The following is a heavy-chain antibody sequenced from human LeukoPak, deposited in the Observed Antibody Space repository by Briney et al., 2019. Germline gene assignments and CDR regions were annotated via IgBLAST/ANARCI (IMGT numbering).Heavy chain of an antibody. CDR1: GGSISSSSRY. CDR3: ARHGGGSYLDHFDY. Sequence: SETLSLTCTVSGGSISSSSRYWGWIRQPPGKGLECIGSAYFGGSTNYNPSLNSRATISVDTAKNQFSLKLSSVTAADTAVYYCARHGGGSYLDHFDYWGQGTLVTVSS. CDR2: AYFGGST. D-gene: IGHD1-26*01. J-gene: IGHJ4*02. V-gene: IGHV4-39*01.